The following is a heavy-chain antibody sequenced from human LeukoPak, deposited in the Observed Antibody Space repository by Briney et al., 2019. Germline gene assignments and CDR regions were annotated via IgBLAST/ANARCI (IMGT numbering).Heavy chain of an antibody. D-gene: IGHD2-2*02. J-gene: IGHJ6*02. Sequence: SETLSLTCTVSGGSISSYYWTWIRQPPGKGLEWIAYIYHSGSTNYNPSLKSRVTISVDTSKNQFSLKLSSVTAADTAVYYCARLGYTSTSLVDVWGQGTTVTVSS. V-gene: IGHV4-59*08. CDR2: IYHSGST. CDR3: ARLGYTSTSLVDV. CDR1: GGSISSYY.